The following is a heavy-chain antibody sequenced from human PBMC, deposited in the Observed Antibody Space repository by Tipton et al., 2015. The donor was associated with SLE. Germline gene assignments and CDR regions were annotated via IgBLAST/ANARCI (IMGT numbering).Heavy chain of an antibody. CDR2: IYYSGST. J-gene: IGHJ4*02. Sequence: TLSLTCTVSGGSISSYYWSWIRQPPGKGLEWIGYIYYSGSTYYNPSLKSRVTISVDTSKNQFSLKLSSVTAADTAVYYCARHRLSGSSWFYYFDYWGQGTLVTVSS. CDR3: ARHRLSGSSWFYYFDY. D-gene: IGHD6-13*01. V-gene: IGHV4-59*08. CDR1: GGSISSYY.